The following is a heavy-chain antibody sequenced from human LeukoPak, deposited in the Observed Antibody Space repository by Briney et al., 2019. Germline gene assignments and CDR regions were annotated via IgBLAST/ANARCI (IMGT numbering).Heavy chain of an antibody. V-gene: IGHV7-4-1*02. CDR1: GYTFTSYA. J-gene: IGHJ3*02. CDR3: ARVASRDYYDSSGYVGAFDI. CDR2: INTNTGNP. D-gene: IGHD3-22*01. Sequence: ASVKVSCKASGYTFTSYAMNWVRQAPGQGLEWMGWINTNTGNPTYAQGFTGRFVFPLDTSVSTAYLQISSLKAEDTAVYYCARVASRDYYDSSGYVGAFDIWGQGTMVTVSS.